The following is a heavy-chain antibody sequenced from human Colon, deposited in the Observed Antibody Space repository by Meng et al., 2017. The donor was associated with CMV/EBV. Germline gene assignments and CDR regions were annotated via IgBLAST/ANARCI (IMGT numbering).Heavy chain of an antibody. Sequence: VGSGGGLVQPGGSLRLFCVVSGITMSNSWMSWVRQAPAKGLEWVANIKGDGSEIQYVDSVKGRFTVSRDNTKNSLYLQMNILKTEDTAVYYCVRGSSSFWGQGTLVTVSS. V-gene: IGHV3-7*04. J-gene: IGHJ4*02. CDR2: IKGDGSEI. CDR3: VRGSSSF. D-gene: IGHD6-13*01. CDR1: GITMSNSW.